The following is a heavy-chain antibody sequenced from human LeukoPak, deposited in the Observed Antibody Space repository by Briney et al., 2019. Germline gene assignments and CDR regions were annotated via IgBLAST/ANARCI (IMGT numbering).Heavy chain of an antibody. CDR3: VRDFSGESGYGGY. J-gene: IGHJ4*02. CDR2: INPAGTST. V-gene: IGHV3-21*01. D-gene: IGHD5-12*01. Sequence: PGGSLRLSRAASGFTFSHYTMNWVRQTPGKGLEWISSINPAGTSTYYADSVKGRFTISRDAAKNSLYLQMSSLRVEDTALYYCVRDFSGESGYGGYWGPGTLVTVSS. CDR1: GFTFSHYT.